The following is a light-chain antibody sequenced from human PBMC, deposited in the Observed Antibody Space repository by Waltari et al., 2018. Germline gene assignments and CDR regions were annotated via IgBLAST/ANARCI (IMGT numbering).Light chain of an antibody. CDR1: NIGTYS. Sequence: SSVVTQPPSVSVAPGATATITCGGDNIGTYSVHWYQQKAGQAPVLVIFYVRDRPSGIPDRFSGSNSGNTATLTISRVEAGDEARYYCHVWHPHVDPGVFGTGTEVTVL. V-gene: IGLV3-21*04. J-gene: IGLJ1*01. CDR2: YVR. CDR3: HVWHPHVDPGV.